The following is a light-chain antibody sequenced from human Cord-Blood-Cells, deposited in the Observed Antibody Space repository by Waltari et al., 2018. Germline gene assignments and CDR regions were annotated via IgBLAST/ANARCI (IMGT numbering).Light chain of an antibody. J-gene: IGLJ1*01. CDR3: QSADSSGTSFV. CDR2: KDS. Sequence: SYELTQPPSVSVSPGQTARITCSGDALPKQYAYWYQQKPGQAPVLVIYKDSERPSGITERFSGSSSGKTVTLTISGVQAEDEADYYCQSADSSGTSFVFGTGTKVTVL. V-gene: IGLV3-25*03. CDR1: ALPKQY.